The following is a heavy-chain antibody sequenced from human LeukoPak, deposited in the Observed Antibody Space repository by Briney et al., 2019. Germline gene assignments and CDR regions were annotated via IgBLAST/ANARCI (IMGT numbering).Heavy chain of an antibody. D-gene: IGHD6-19*01. Sequence: GESLKISCKGSGYRFTNYRIGWVRQMPGKGLEWMGIIYPGDSETTYSPSFQGQVTISADKSISTAYLQWSSLKASDTAMYYCARLSRQCLPHWGQGTLVTVSS. J-gene: IGHJ4*02. CDR1: GYRFTNYR. CDR3: ARLSRQCLPH. V-gene: IGHV5-51*01. CDR2: IYPGDSET.